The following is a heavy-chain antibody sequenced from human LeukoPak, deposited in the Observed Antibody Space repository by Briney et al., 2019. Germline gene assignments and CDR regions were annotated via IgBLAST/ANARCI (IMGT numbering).Heavy chain of an antibody. D-gene: IGHD2-21*01. J-gene: IGHJ4*02. Sequence: GGSLRLSCAVSGFTFSSYAMNWVRQAPGKGLEWVSAISGSGGSTYYADSVKGRFTISRDKSKNTLYLQMNSLRAEDTAVYYCAKTGGDLYYFDYWGQGTLVTVSS. CDR3: AKTGGDLYYFDY. CDR2: ISGSGGST. CDR1: GFTFSSYA. V-gene: IGHV3-23*01.